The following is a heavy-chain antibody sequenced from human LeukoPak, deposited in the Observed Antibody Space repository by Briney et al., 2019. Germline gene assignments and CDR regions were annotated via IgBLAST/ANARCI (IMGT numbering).Heavy chain of an antibody. Sequence: SETLSLTCTVSGGSISSSSYYWGWIRQPPGKGLEWIGSIYCSGSTNYNPSLKSRVTISVDTSKNQFSLKLSSVTAADTAVYYCAGTYYYDSSGYYYPGGYRGQGTLVTVSS. V-gene: IGHV4-39*07. D-gene: IGHD3-22*01. J-gene: IGHJ4*02. CDR1: GGSISSSSYY. CDR3: AGTYYYDSSGYYYPGGY. CDR2: IYCSGST.